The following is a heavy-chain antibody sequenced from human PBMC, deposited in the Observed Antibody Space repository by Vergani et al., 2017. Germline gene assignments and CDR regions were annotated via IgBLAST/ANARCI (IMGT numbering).Heavy chain of an antibody. D-gene: IGHD3-3*01. CDR2: ISGSGGST. V-gene: IGHV3-23*01. Sequence: EVQLLESGGGLVQPGGSLRLSCAASGFTFSSYAMSWVRQAPGKGLEWVSAISGSGGSTYYADSVKGRFTISRDNSKNPLYLQMNSLRAEDTAVYYCAKARYYDFWSGYYYFDYWGQGTLVTVSS. CDR3: AKARYYDFWSGYYYFDY. CDR1: GFTFSSYA. J-gene: IGHJ4*02.